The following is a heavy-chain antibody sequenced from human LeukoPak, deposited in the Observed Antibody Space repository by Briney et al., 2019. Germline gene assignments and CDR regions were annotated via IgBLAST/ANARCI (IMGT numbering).Heavy chain of an antibody. J-gene: IGHJ6*02. CDR1: EGTFSSYA. D-gene: IGHD2-21*02. Sequence: SVKVSCKASEGTFSSYAISWVRQAPGQGLEWMGRIIPILGIANYAQKFQGRVTITADKSTSTAYMELSSLRSEDTAVYYCARDLGYCGGDCHRPYYYYYGMDVWGQGTTVTVSS. V-gene: IGHV1-69*04. CDR3: ARDLGYCGGDCHRPYYYYYGMDV. CDR2: IIPILGIA.